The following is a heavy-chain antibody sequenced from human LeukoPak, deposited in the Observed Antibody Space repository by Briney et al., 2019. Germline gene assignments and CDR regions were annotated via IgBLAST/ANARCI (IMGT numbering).Heavy chain of an antibody. V-gene: IGHV4-38-2*02. D-gene: IGHD2-2*01. J-gene: IGHJ5*02. CDR1: GYSISSGYQ. CDR3: ARDPRWLTPDCTSTSCYENYFDP. CDR2: IYHSGSA. Sequence: SETRSLTCAVSGYSISSGYQWAWIRQPPGKGLEWIGSIYHSGSAHYNPSLKSRVTILVDTSKNQFSLKLSSVTDADTAVYYCARDPRWLTPDCTSTSCYENYFDPWGPGTLVTVSS.